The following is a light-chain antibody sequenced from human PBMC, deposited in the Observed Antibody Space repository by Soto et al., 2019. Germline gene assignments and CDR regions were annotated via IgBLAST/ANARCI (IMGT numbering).Light chain of an antibody. Sequence: QSALTQPASVSGSPGQSITISCTGTSSDVGAYNYVSWYQQYPGKAPKLIIYGVTNRPSGVSNRFSGSKTGNTASLTISGLQAEEEADYYCFSHRGGDSHVFGTGTKLTVL. CDR2: GVT. CDR3: FSHRGGDSHV. CDR1: SSDVGAYNY. V-gene: IGLV2-14*01. J-gene: IGLJ1*01.